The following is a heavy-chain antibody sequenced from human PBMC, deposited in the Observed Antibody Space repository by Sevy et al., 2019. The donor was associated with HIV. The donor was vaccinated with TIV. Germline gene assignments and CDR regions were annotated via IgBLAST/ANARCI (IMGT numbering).Heavy chain of an antibody. CDR2: IYWDDDK. V-gene: IGHV2-5*02. Sequence: NFSRSGPTLVNPTQTLTLTCTLSGFSLTTAGVGVGWVRQPPGKALEWLALIYWDDDKRYSPSLRGRLTVTKDTSKNKVVLTMTNMDPADTATYYCAHRRDAAVVMVYGDFDHWGQGTLVTVSS. J-gene: IGHJ4*02. D-gene: IGHD2-8*01. CDR1: GFSLTTAGVG. CDR3: AHRRDAAVVMVYGDFDH.